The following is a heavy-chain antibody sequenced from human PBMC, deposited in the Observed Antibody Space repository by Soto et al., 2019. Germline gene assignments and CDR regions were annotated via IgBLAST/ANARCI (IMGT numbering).Heavy chain of an antibody. CDR2: ISFDGNNK. CDR3: ARGTGPGYGYDY. J-gene: IGHJ4*02. D-gene: IGHD5-18*01. CDR1: GFTFSTYA. Sequence: QVQLVESGGGVVQPGRSLRLSCAASGFTFSTYAVHWVRQDPGKGLEWVAIISFDGNNKYYADSVKVRFTISRDNSKNTLYLQMNSLRAEDTAVYYCARGTGPGYGYDYWGQGTLVTVSS. V-gene: IGHV3-30-3*01.